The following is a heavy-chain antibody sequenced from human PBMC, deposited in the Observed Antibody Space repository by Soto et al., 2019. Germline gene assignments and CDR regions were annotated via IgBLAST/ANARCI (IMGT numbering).Heavy chain of an antibody. J-gene: IGHJ4*02. Sequence: VGSLRLSCAASGFNFGNNWMHWVRQAPGKGLEWVSRMNSDGRTTNYADSVKGRFTVSRDNAKNTLYLQMNSLRAEDTAVYYCATAEVDYWGPGTLVTVSS. CDR1: GFNFGNNW. V-gene: IGHV3-74*01. CDR2: MNSDGRTT. CDR3: ATAEVDY.